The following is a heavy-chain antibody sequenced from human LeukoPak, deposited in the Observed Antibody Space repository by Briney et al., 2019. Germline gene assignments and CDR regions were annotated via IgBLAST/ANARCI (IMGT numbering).Heavy chain of an antibody. CDR2: ISWDGGST. Sequence: GGSLRLSCAASGFTSDDYAMHWVRQAPGKGLEWVSLISWDGGSTYYADSVKGRFTISRDNSKNSLYLQMNSLRAEDTALYYCAKDIRAGAYAFDIWGQGTMVTVSS. CDR1: GFTSDDYA. V-gene: IGHV3-43D*04. J-gene: IGHJ3*02. CDR3: AKDIRAGAYAFDI. D-gene: IGHD3-10*01.